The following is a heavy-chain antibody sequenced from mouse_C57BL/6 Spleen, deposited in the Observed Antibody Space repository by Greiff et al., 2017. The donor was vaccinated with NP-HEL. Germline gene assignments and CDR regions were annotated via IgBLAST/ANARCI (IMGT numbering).Heavy chain of an antibody. CDR3: ARTPYGSSYWYFDV. V-gene: IGHV1-80*01. J-gene: IGHJ1*03. CDR2: IYPGDGDT. Sequence: VQLQQSGAELVKPGASVKISCKASGYAISSYWMNWVKQRPGKGLEWIGQIYPGDGDTNYNGKFKGKATLTADKSSSTAYMQLSSLTSEDSAVYFCARTPYGSSYWYFDVWGTGTTVTVSS. CDR1: GYAISSYW. D-gene: IGHD1-1*01.